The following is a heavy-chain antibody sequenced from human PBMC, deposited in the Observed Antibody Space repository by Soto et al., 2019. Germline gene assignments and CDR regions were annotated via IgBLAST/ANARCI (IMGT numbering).Heavy chain of an antibody. Sequence: SVKVSCKASGGTFSSYAISWVRQAPGQGLEWVGGIIPIFGTANYAQKFQGRVTITADESTSTAYMELSSLRSEDTAVYYCARGNNCSGGSCYPGKWFDPWGQGTLVTVSS. CDR1: GGTFSSYA. V-gene: IGHV1-69*13. J-gene: IGHJ5*02. CDR3: ARGNNCSGGSCYPGKWFDP. D-gene: IGHD2-15*01. CDR2: IIPIFGTA.